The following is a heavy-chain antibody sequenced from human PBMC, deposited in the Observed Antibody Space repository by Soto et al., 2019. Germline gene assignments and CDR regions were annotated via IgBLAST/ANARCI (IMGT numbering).Heavy chain of an antibody. J-gene: IGHJ4*02. CDR3: ARAHTIFGVVTQPDYFDY. Sequence: SETLSLTCTVSGGSISSYYWSWIRQPPGKGLEWIGYIYYSGSTNYNPSLKSRVTISVDTSKNQFSLKLSSVTAADTAVYYCARAHTIFGVVTQPDYFDYWGQGTLVTVSS. CDR2: IYYSGST. V-gene: IGHV4-59*01. D-gene: IGHD3-3*01. CDR1: GGSISSYY.